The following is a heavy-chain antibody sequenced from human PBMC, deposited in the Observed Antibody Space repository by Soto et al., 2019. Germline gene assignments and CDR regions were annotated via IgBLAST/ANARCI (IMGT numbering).Heavy chain of an antibody. Sequence: GGSLRLSCAASGFTVSSSYAMSWVRQAPGKGLEWVSAISGSGGSTYYADPVKGRFTISRDNSKNTLYLQMNSLRAEDTAVYYCAKDPLLRYFDWLPHPYGMDVWGQGTTVTVSS. CDR3: AKDPLLRYFDWLPHPYGMDV. V-gene: IGHV3-23*01. D-gene: IGHD3-9*01. CDR2: ISGSGGST. J-gene: IGHJ6*02. CDR1: GFTVSSSYA.